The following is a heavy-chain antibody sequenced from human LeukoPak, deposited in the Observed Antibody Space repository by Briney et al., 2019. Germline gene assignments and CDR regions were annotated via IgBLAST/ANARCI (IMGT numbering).Heavy chain of an antibody. CDR2: MSVSSGLI. V-gene: IGHV3-21*01. CDR1: GFTFSSYS. D-gene: IGHD1-26*01. CDR3: AREFAGSASGAGY. J-gene: IGHJ4*02. Sequence: GGSLRLSCAASGFTFSSYSMNWVRQAPGKGLEWVSSMSVSSGLIYYADSVKGRFTISRDNTKSSLYLQMNRLRVEDTAVYYCAREFAGSASGAGYWGQGTLVTVSS.